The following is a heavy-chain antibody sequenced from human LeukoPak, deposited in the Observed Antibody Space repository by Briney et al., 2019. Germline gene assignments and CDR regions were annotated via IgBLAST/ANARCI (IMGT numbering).Heavy chain of an antibody. CDR1: GDSITLYY. CDR3: ARVSLTGDGGRGYFDY. Sequence: SETLSLTCTVSGDSITLYYWNWIRQPPGKGLEWIGHIYDSGTTHYNPSLKSRVTISVDTSKNQFSLKLKSVTAADTAMYYCARVSLTGDGGRGYFDYWGQGTLVTVSS. D-gene: IGHD7-27*01. CDR2: IYDSGTT. V-gene: IGHV4-59*12. J-gene: IGHJ4*02.